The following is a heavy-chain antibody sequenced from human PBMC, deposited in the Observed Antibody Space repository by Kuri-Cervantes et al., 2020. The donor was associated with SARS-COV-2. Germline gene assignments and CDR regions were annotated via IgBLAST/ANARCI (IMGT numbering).Heavy chain of an antibody. CDR1: GGTFSSYA. Sequence: SVKVSCKASGGTFSSYAISWVRQAPGQGLEWMGGIISIFGTANYAQKFQGRVTITTDESTSTAYMELSSLRSEDTAVYYCAHVEMATNHGEYYFDYWGQGTLVTVSS. V-gene: IGHV1-69*05. J-gene: IGHJ4*02. D-gene: IGHD5-24*01. CDR2: IISIFGTA. CDR3: AHVEMATNHGEYYFDY.